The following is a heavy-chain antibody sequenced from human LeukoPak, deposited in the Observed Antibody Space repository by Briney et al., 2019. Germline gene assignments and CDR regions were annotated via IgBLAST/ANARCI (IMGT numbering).Heavy chain of an antibody. V-gene: IGHV1-69*13. D-gene: IGHD6-25*01. Sequence: SVKVSCKASGYTFTGKFMHWVRQAPGQGLEWMGGIIPIFGTANYAQKFQGRVTITADESTSTAYMELSSLRSEDTAVYYCASFKQTAGAFDYWGQGTLVTVSS. CDR2: IIPIFGTA. J-gene: IGHJ4*02. CDR1: GYTFTGKF. CDR3: ASFKQTAGAFDY.